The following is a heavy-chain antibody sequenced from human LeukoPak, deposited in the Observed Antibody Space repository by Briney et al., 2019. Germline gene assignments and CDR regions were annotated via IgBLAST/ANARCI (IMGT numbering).Heavy chain of an antibody. CDR3: ANLYGGNPGHVDY. V-gene: IGHV3-43*02. D-gene: IGHD4-23*01. Sequence: WGSLRRSCSASAFTIDDYAMHWVRQAPGHGLEWVSLISGDGGSTYYADSVKGRFTISRDNSKNSLYLQMNSLRTEDTALYYCANLYGGNPGHVDYWGQGTLVTVSS. J-gene: IGHJ4*02. CDR2: ISGDGGST. CDR1: AFTIDDYA.